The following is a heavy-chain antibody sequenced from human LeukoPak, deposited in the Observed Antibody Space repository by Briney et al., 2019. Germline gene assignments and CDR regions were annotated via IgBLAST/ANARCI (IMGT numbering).Heavy chain of an antibody. D-gene: IGHD4-17*01. CDR2: IYPGDSDT. CDR1: GYSFTSYW. J-gene: IGHJ5*02. Sequence: GESLKISCKGSGYSFTSYWIGWVRQMPGKGLEWMGIIYPGDSDTRYSPSFQGQVTISADKSISTAYLQWSSLKASDTAMYYCARRVGPRDGDYVLEFDPWGQGTLVTVSS. CDR3: ARRVGPRDGDYVLEFDP. V-gene: IGHV5-51*01.